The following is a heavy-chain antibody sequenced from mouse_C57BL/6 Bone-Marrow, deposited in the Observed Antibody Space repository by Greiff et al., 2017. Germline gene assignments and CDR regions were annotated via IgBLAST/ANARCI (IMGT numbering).Heavy chain of an antibody. J-gene: IGHJ3*01. CDR1: GYTFTSYW. D-gene: IGHD1-1*01. CDR2: INPSSGYT. CDR3: ARCYYGSSYGFAY. V-gene: IGHV1-7*01. Sequence: VQLQQSGAELAKPGASVKLSCKASGYTFTSYWMHWVKQRPGQGLEWIGYINPSSGYTKYNQKFKDKATLTADKSSSTAYMQLSSLTYEDSAVYYCARCYYGSSYGFAYWGQGTLVTVSA.